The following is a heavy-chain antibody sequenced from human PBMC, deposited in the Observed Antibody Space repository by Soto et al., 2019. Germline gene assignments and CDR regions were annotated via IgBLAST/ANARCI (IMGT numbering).Heavy chain of an antibody. D-gene: IGHD2-21*02. CDR2: ITSDGKSK. J-gene: IGHJ5*02. CDR1: GFNFSNHW. Sequence: LGGSLRLSCAASGFNFSNHWMHWIRQRPAEGLVWVSRITSDGKSKAYAESVKGRFAISRDNAKNTLYLQMNGLTAEDTAVYYCARESGDWPLNWFDPWGQGTLVTV. V-gene: IGHV3-74*01. CDR3: ARESGDWPLNWFDP.